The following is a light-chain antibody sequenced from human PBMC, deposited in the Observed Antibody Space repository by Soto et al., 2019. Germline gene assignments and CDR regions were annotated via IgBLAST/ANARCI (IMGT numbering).Light chain of an antibody. J-gene: IGKJ5*01. V-gene: IGKV3-15*01. CDR2: GAS. Sequence: EIVLTQSPGTLSLSPGERVTLSCRTSHSVNSHVAWYQQKPGQAPRLLLYGASTRATGIPVRFSGSGFGTEFTLTISSLQAEDFAVYYCQQYNNWPLFGQGTRLEIK. CDR1: HSVNSH. CDR3: QQYNNWPL.